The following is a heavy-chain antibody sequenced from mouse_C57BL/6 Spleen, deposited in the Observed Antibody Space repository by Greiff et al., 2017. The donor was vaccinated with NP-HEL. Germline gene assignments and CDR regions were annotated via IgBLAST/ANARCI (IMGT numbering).Heavy chain of an antibody. Sequence: VQLQQSGPELVKPGASVKISCKASGYSFTGYYMNWVKQSPEKSLEWIGEINPSTGGTTYNQKFKAKATLTVDKSSSTAYMQLKSLTSEDSAVYYCASEDSPFAYWGQGTLVTVSA. CDR1: GYSFTGYY. CDR3: ASEDSPFAY. D-gene: IGHD3-2*01. V-gene: IGHV1-42*01. CDR2: INPSTGGT. J-gene: IGHJ3*01.